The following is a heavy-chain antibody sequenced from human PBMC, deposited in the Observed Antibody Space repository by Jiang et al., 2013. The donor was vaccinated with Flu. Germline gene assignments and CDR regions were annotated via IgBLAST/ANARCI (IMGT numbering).Heavy chain of an antibody. V-gene: IGHV3-23*05. CDR2: SGSST. CDR3: ATFTTSSAGAH. Sequence: SGSSTYYADSVKGRFTIFRDNSKNTLYLQMDSLGAEDTAFYYCATFTTSSAGAHWGQGTLVTVSS. J-gene: IGHJ4*02. D-gene: IGHD6-6*01.